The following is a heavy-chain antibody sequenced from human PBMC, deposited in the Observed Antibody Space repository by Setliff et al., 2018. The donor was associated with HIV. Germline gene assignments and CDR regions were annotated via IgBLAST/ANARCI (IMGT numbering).Heavy chain of an antibody. J-gene: IGHJ6*02. CDR3: ARVPSCGDTWWYMYYYYYYGMDV. D-gene: IGHD2-15*01. CDR1: GGSLTNYY. CDR2: IVDSGST. Sequence: PSETLSLTCTLYGGSLTNYYWNWIRQSPGEGLEWIGEIVDSGSTTYNPSLKSRVTISLDTSKKQFSLKLKSVTAADTAVYYCARVPSCGDTWWYMYYYYYYGMDVWGQGTTATAP. V-gene: IGHV4-34*12.